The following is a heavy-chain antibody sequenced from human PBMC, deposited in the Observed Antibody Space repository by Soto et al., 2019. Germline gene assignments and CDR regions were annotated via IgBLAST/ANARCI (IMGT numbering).Heavy chain of an antibody. CDR1: GYTFTNYG. J-gene: IGHJ5*02. Sequence: GASVKVSCKASGYTFTNYGISWVRQAPGQGLEWMGWISAYNGDTKYAENLQGRVTMTTDTSTSTAYMELRSLRSDDTAVYYCVRDRGTVLASNVILNTPKWFDPWGQGTLVTVSS. D-gene: IGHD3-9*01. V-gene: IGHV1-18*01. CDR2: ISAYNGDT. CDR3: VRDRGTVLASNVILNTPKWFDP.